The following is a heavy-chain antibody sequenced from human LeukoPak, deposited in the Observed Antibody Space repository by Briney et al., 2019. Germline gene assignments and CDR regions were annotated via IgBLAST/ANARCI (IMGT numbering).Heavy chain of an antibody. J-gene: IGHJ3*02. CDR2: ISPYNGNT. CDR3: VRGEEWELQLRPNDTFDI. Sequence: ASVKVSCKASGYTFTSYGISWVRQAPGQGPEWMGWISPYNGNTKYAQKLQGRVTMTTDTSTSTAYMELRSLRSDDTAVYYCVRGEEWELQLRPNDTFDIWGQGTMVTVSS. CDR1: GYTFTSYG. D-gene: IGHD1-26*01. V-gene: IGHV1-18*01.